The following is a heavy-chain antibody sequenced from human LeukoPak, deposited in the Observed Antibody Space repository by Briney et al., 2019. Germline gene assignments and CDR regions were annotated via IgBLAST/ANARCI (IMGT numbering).Heavy chain of an antibody. Sequence: SETLSLTCTVSGDSISSYYWSWLRQPPGKGVEGLGYIYYSGRNNYNPSLKSRVTISVDTSKNQFSLKLSSVTAADTAVYYCASLDPWRYGMDVWGKGTTVTVSS. D-gene: IGHD3-9*01. J-gene: IGHJ6*04. CDR3: ASLDPWRYGMDV. V-gene: IGHV4-59*01. CDR2: IYYSGRN. CDR1: GDSISSYY.